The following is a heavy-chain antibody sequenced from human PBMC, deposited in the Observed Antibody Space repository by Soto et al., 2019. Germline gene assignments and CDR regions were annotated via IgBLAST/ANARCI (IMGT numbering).Heavy chain of an antibody. J-gene: IGHJ4*02. CDR2: ISYDGNKK. CDR3: ARLAGYWGSWYGGYFDY. Sequence: QVQLVESGGGVVQPGRSLRLSCAASGFTLSSYAMHWVRQAPGKGLEWVAVISYDGNKKYYADSVKGRFTISRDNSKNTLYLQMTSLRDDDTAMCNCARLAGYWGSWYGGYFDYWGPGHLVNVSS. D-gene: IGHD6-13*01. V-gene: IGHV3-30-3*01. CDR1: GFTLSSYA.